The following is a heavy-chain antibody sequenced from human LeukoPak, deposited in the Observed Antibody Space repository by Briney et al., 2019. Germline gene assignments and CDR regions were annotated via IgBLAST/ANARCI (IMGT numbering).Heavy chain of an antibody. V-gene: IGHV3-23*01. CDR3: AKDLDYATYGYYFVY. J-gene: IGHJ4*02. CDR1: GSTLSISA. Sequence: GPSLRPSRAPSGSTLSISATSSVRQAPGKGREWVSGIRASVGSPYFAASVKGRFTFPRENSRTRLYLKMNSLRADNTAVYYCAKDLDYATYGYYFVYCGEGDLVTVSS. CDR2: IRASVGSP. D-gene: IGHD4-17*01.